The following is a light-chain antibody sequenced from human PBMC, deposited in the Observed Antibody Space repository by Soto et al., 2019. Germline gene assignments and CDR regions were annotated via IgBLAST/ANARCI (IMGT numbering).Light chain of an antibody. J-gene: IGKJ1*01. V-gene: IGKV3-15*01. Sequence: IVMTQSPATLSVSPGERATLSCRASQSVSSNLAWYQQKPGQAPRLLIYGASTRATGIPGRFSGSGSGTEFTLTISSLQSEDFAVYYCQKYDNWPPWTFGQGTRVEIK. CDR3: QKYDNWPPWT. CDR2: GAS. CDR1: QSVSSN.